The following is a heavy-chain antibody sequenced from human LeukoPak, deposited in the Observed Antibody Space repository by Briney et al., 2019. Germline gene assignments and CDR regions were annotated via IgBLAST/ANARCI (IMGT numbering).Heavy chain of an antibody. V-gene: IGHV3-23*01. J-gene: IGHJ4*02. CDR2: ISGDGGDT. Sequence: GSLRLSCAASGFTFSSHAMSWVRQAPGKGLDWVAAISGDGGDTYHADSVKGRFTISRDRSKNALYLQMNSLRAEDTATYYCVRRGDASSGWGDHDFWGQGALVTVSS. D-gene: IGHD6-19*01. CDR3: VRRGDASSGWGDHDF. CDR1: GFTFSSHA.